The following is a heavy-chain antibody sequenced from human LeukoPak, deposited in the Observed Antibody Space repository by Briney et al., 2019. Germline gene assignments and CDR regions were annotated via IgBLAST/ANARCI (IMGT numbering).Heavy chain of an antibody. V-gene: IGHV5-10-1*01. D-gene: IGHD3-10*02. CDR2: IDPSDSEI. Sequence: GESLKISRKASGYSFTNYWINWVRLVPGKGLEWMGRIDPSDSEITYSPYFQGDVTISADKSISTAYLQWTSLKASDTAMYYCARRSGNYIRADLWGQGTLVTVSS. CDR3: ARRSGNYIRADL. CDR1: GYSFTNYW. J-gene: IGHJ5*02.